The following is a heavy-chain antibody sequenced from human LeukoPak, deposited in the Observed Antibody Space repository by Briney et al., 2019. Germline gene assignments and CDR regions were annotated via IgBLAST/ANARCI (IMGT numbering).Heavy chain of an antibody. V-gene: IGHV3-23*01. CDR2: ITANGGYT. Sequence: GGSLRLSCAASTFSFSKFALIWVSQAPGKGLEWVSAITANGGYTLYADAVKGRFTVSRDNSKNTLYLQINSLRPEDTAMYYCAKDPNGDYIGAFDFWGQGTMVTVSS. CDR1: TFSFSKFA. D-gene: IGHD4-17*01. CDR3: AKDPNGDYIGAFDF. J-gene: IGHJ3*01.